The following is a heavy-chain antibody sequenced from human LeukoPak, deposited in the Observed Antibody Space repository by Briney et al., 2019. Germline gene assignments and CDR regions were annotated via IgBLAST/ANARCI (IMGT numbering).Heavy chain of an antibody. CDR3: ARPASGWYDY. CDR2: IYPGNSDT. Sequence: GESLQISCKGSGYSFSTYWIGWVRQMPGKGLEWMGIIYPGNSDTRYSPSFQGQVTISADKSISTAYLQWSSLKASDTAMYYCARPASGWYDYWGQGTLVTVSS. D-gene: IGHD6-19*01. V-gene: IGHV5-51*01. J-gene: IGHJ4*02. CDR1: GYSFSTYW.